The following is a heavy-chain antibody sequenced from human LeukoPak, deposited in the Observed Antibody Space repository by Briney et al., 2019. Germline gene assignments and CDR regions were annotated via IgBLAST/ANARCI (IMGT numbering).Heavy chain of an antibody. CDR1: GYTFTGYY. D-gene: IGHD3-10*01. CDR2: INPNSGGT. J-gene: IGHJ5*02. Sequence: ASVKVSCKASGYTFTGYYMHWVRQAPGQGLEWMGWINPNSGGTNYAQKFQGRVTMTRDTSISTAYMELSRLRSYDTAVYYCARWGRVVTMVRGVHNWFDPWGQGTLVTVSS. V-gene: IGHV1-2*02. CDR3: ARWGRVVTMVRGVHNWFDP.